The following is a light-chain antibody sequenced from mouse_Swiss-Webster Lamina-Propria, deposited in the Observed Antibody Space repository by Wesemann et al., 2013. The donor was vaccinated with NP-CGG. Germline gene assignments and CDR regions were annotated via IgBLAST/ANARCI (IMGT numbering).Light chain of an antibody. CDR3: HQYLSSYT. J-gene: IGKJ2*01. CDR1: QNVGTN. V-gene: IGKV6-15*01. CDR2: SAS. Sequence: DIVMTQSQKFMSTSVGDRVSVTCKASQNVGTNVAWYQQKPGQSPKALIYSASYRYSGVPDRFTGSGSGTDFTLTISSVQAEDLAVYYCHQYLSSYTFGGGTKLEIK.